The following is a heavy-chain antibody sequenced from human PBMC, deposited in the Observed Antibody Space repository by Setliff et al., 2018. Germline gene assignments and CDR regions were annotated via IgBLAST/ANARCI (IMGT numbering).Heavy chain of an antibody. Sequence: PSETLSLTCTVSGGSISSSDFYWGWIRQPPGKGLEWIGSTYYSGTTYYNPSLKSPVTLLIDTSKNQFSLPLTSVTAADTAVYYCARTGTYRYFDSWGQGTRVTVSS. CDR3: ARTGTYRYFDS. CDR1: GGSISSSDFY. V-gene: IGHV4-39*01. J-gene: IGHJ4*02. CDR2: TYYSGTT. D-gene: IGHD1-1*01.